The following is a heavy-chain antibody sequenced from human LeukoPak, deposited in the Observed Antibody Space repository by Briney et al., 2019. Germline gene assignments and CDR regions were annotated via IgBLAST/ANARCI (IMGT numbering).Heavy chain of an antibody. CDR1: GGSISSGGYY. CDR3: ARTNLLRYFDWLLTLDYYGMDV. CDR2: IYYSGST. Sequence: PSETLSLTCTVSGGSISSGGYYWSWIRQHPGKGLEWIGYIYYSGSTYYNPSLKSRVTISVDTSKNQFSLKLSSVTAADTAVYYCARTNLLRYFDWLLTLDYYGMDVWGQGTTVTVSS. D-gene: IGHD3-9*01. J-gene: IGHJ6*02. V-gene: IGHV4-31*03.